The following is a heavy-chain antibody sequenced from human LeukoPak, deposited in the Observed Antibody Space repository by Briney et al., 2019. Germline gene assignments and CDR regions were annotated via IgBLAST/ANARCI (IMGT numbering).Heavy chain of an antibody. CDR1: GFSVSSTK. J-gene: IGHJ5*02. CDR2: IYTSGST. Sequence: GGPLRPSFAASGFSVSSTKMSWARKAPGKGLEWVSLIYTSGSTFYADSVMGRFTISRDNSKNTLFLQMNSLRAEDSAVYYCTRDRAGTQSWVEFDLWGQGTLVTVSS. D-gene: IGHD3-10*01. CDR3: TRDRAGTQSWVEFDL. V-gene: IGHV3-66*03.